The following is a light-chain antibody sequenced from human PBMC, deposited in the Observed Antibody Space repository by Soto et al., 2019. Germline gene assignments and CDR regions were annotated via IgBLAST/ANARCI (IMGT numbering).Light chain of an antibody. CDR3: QQYGSSGT. CDR1: QSITEK. J-gene: IGKJ1*01. V-gene: IGKV3-20*01. Sequence: IVITQSPDTLCVSPGQRSTLSCRASQSITEKVVWYQQKSGQAPRLLIYDASNRATGVPARFSGSRSGTDFTLTISRLEPEDFAVYYCQQYGSSGTFGQGTKVDIK. CDR2: DAS.